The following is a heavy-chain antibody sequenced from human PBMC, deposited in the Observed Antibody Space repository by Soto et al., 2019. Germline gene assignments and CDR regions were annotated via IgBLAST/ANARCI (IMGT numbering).Heavy chain of an antibody. V-gene: IGHV1-18*01. CDR1: GYTFTSYG. CDR3: AIDVYVDTAMVTPYYYYGMNV. CDR2: ISAYNGNT. J-gene: IGHJ6*01. D-gene: IGHD5-18*01. Sequence: ASVKVSCKASGYTFTSYGISWVRQAPGQGLERIGWISAYNGNTNYAQKQQGRVTMTTDTSTRTAYMELRSLRSDDTAVYYCAIDVYVDTAMVTPYYYYGMNVWGQGTTDSVCS.